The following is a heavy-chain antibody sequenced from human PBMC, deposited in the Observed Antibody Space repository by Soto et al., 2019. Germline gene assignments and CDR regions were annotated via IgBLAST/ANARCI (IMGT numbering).Heavy chain of an antibody. D-gene: IGHD5-12*01. Sequence: ASVKVSCKASGGTFSSYTISWVRQAPGQGLEWMGRIIPILGIANYAQKFQGRVTITADKSTSTAYMELSSLRSEDTAVYYCASYIVATSHNQLYNWFDPWGQGTLVTV. J-gene: IGHJ5*02. CDR2: IIPILGIA. CDR1: GGTFSSYT. V-gene: IGHV1-69*02. CDR3: ASYIVATSHNQLYNWFDP.